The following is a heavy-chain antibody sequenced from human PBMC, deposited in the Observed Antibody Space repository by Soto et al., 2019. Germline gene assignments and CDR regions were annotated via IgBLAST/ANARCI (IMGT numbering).Heavy chain of an antibody. D-gene: IGHD6-19*01. J-gene: IGHJ3*02. V-gene: IGHV3-21*01. CDR1: GFTFSSYS. CDR3: ARGFSSGWYVSDAFDI. Sequence: GGSLRLSCAASGFTFSSYSMNWVRQAPGKGLEWVSSISSSSSYIYYADSVKGRFTISRDNAKNSLYLQMNSLRAEDTAVYYCARGFSSGWYVSDAFDIWGQGTMVTVSS. CDR2: ISSSSSYI.